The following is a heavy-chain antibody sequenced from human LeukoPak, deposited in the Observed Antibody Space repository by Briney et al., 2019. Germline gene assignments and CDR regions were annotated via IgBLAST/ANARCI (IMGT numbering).Heavy chain of an antibody. CDR3: ARGGTTVTPGLLWFDP. CDR2: IYYSGST. V-gene: IGHV4-59*11. J-gene: IGHJ5*02. D-gene: IGHD4-17*01. Sequence: PSETLSLTCSVSGGSISSHYWSWIRQPPGKGLEWIGYIYYSGSTKYNPSLKSRVTVSVDTSKNQFSLKLSSVTAADTAVYYCARGGTTVTPGLLWFDPWGQGTLVTVSS. CDR1: GGSISSHY.